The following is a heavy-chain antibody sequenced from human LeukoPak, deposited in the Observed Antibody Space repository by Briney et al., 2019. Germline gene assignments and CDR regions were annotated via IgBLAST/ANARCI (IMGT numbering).Heavy chain of an antibody. V-gene: IGHV4-39*01. J-gene: IGHJ4*02. CDR3: ARHRGGNSRWYFDY. Sequence: SETLSLTCTVSGGSISSSSYYWGWIRQPPGKGVKWIGSIYYSGSTYYNPSLKSRVTISVDTSKNQFSLKLSSVTAADTAVYYCARHRGGNSRWYFDYWGQGTLVTVSS. D-gene: IGHD4-23*01. CDR1: GGSISSSSYY. CDR2: IYYSGST.